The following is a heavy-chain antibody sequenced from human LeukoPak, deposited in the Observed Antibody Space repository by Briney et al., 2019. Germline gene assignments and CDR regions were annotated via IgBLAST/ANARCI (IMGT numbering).Heavy chain of an antibody. V-gene: IGHV3-21*01. D-gene: IGHD5-24*01. CDR3: VRIGDDYNEYVDY. J-gene: IGHJ4*02. CDR2: ISSSSSYI. Sequence: PGRSLRLSCAASGFTFSSYSMNWVRQAPGKGLEWVSSISSSSSYIYYADSVKGRFTISRDNAKNSLYLQINSLRAEDTAVYYCVRIGDDYNEYVDYWGQGTLVTVSS. CDR1: GFTFSSYS.